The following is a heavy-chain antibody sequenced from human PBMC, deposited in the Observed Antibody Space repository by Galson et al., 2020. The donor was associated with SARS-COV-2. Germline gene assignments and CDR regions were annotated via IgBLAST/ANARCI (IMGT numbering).Heavy chain of an antibody. D-gene: IGHD2-15*01. CDR1: GYTFTSYG. V-gene: IGHV1-18*01. Sequence: ASVKVSCKASGYTFTSYGISWVRQAPGQGLEWMGWIRAYNGNTNYAQKLQGRVTMTTDTSTSTAYMELRSLRSDDTAVYYCARVQRVVAAKGGMAVWGQGTTVTVSS. J-gene: IGHJ6*02. CDR2: IRAYNGNT. CDR3: ARVQRVVAAKGGMAV.